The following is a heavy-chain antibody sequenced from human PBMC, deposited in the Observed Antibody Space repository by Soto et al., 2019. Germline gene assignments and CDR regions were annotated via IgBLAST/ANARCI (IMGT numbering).Heavy chain of an antibody. CDR3: AGDGPAPGIYFDY. Sequence: GGSLRLSCAASGFIFSSHWMSWVRQAPGKGLEWVANINQDGSEKHYVDSVKGRFTISKDNAKNSLYLQLNSLRVEDTAVYYCAGDGPAPGIYFDYWGQGTQVTVSS. CDR2: INQDGSEK. CDR1: GFIFSSHW. J-gene: IGHJ4*02. D-gene: IGHD6-13*01. V-gene: IGHV3-7*01.